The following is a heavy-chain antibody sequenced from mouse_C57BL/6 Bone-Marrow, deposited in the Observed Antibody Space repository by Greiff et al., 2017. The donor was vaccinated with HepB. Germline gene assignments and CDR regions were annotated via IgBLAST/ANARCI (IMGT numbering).Heavy chain of an antibody. CDR3: AREGPYYYGSSYAMDY. CDR2: IDPSDSYT. J-gene: IGHJ4*01. V-gene: IGHV1-69*01. D-gene: IGHD1-1*01. CDR1: GYTFTSYW. Sequence: QVQLQQPGAELVMPGASVKLSCKASGYTFTSYWMHWVKQRPGQGLEWIGEIDPSDSYTNYNQKFKGKSTLTVDKSSSTAYMQLSSLTSEDSAVYYGAREGPYYYGSSYAMDYWGQGTSVTVSS.